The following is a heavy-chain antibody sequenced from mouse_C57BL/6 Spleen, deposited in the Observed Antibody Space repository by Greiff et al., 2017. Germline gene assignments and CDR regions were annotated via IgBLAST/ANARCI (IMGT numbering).Heavy chain of an antibody. CDR3: ARVQLGRHYFDY. CDR1: GFTFSDYG. V-gene: IGHV5-17*01. Sequence: EVKLMESGGGLVKPGGSLKLSCEASGFTFSDYGMHWVRQAPEKGLEWVAYISSGSSTIYYADTVKGRFTISRDNAKNTLFLQMTSLRAEDTAMYYCARVQLGRHYFDYWGQGTTLTVSS. CDR2: ISSGSSTI. J-gene: IGHJ2*01. D-gene: IGHD4-1*02.